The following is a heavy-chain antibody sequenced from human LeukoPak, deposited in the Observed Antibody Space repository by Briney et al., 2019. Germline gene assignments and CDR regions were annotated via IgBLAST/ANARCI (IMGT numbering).Heavy chain of an antibody. V-gene: IGHV4-59*01. CDR2: IYYSGST. CDR3: ARGKWSGMGYNYYGMDV. D-gene: IGHD3-3*01. CDR1: GGSISSYY. Sequence: SETLSLTCTVSGGSISSYYWSWIRQPPGKGLEWIGYIYYSGSTNYNPSLKSRVTISVDTSKNQFSLKLSSVTAADTAVYYCARGKWSGMGYNYYGMDVWGQGTTVTVSS. J-gene: IGHJ6*02.